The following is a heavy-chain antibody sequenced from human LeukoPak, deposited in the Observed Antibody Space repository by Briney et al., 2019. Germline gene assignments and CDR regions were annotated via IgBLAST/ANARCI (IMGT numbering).Heavy chain of an antibody. CDR3: ARARYYYYYMDV. Sequence: SETLSLTCTVSGGSISSSTYYWGWIRQPPGKGLEWIGSIYYSGTTYYNPSLKSRVTISVDTSKNQFSRKLTSVTAADTAVYYGARARYYYYYMDVWGKGTTVTVSS. V-gene: IGHV4-39*01. CDR1: GGSISSSTYY. J-gene: IGHJ6*03. CDR2: IYYSGTT.